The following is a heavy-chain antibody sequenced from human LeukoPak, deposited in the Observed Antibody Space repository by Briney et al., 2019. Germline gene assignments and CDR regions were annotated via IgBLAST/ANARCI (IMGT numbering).Heavy chain of an antibody. V-gene: IGHV4-4*07. CDR1: GGSISSYY. Sequence: SETLSLTCTVSGGSISSYYWSWIRQPAGKGLEWIGRIYTSGSTNYNPSLKSRVTISVDTSKNQFSLKLSSVTAADTAVYYCARVYYYGSGKGYGMDVWGQGTTVTVSS. J-gene: IGHJ6*02. CDR3: ARVYYYGSGKGYGMDV. CDR2: IYTSGST. D-gene: IGHD3-10*01.